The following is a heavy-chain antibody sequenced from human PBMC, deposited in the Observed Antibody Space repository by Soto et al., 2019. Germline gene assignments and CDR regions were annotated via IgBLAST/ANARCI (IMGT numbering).Heavy chain of an antibody. D-gene: IGHD6-13*01. CDR1: GGSISSSNW. J-gene: IGHJ4*02. CDR3: ARRHSSSWYYFDY. Sequence: SETLSLTCAVSGGSISSSNWWSWVRQPPGKGLEWIGEIYHSGSTNYNPSLKSQVTISVDKSKNQFSLKLSSVTAADTAVYYCARRHSSSWYYFDYWGQGTLVTVS. V-gene: IGHV4-4*02. CDR2: IYHSGST.